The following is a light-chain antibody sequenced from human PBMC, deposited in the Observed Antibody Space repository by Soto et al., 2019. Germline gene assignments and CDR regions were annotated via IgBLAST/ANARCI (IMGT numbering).Light chain of an antibody. Sequence: IVFTPYPGTLALSPGERATLSCRASQSVSSSLAWYQQKPGQAPRLLLCGASTRATGIPARFSGSGSGTEFTLTISSLQSEDFAVYYCQQYNNWWTFGQGTKVDNK. CDR2: GAS. V-gene: IGKV3-15*01. J-gene: IGKJ1*01. CDR3: QQYNNWWT. CDR1: QSVSSS.